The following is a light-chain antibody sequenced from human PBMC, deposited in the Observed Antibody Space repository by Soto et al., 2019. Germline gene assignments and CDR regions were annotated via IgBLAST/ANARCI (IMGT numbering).Light chain of an antibody. Sequence: EIVLTQSPGTLSLSPGERATLSCRASQSVRTSYFAWYQQKPGQAPRLLIFGASSRATGIPDRFSGSGFGTDFTLTISRLEPEDFALYYCQHYGNSPLTFGGGTKVEIK. CDR1: QSVRTSY. CDR2: GAS. CDR3: QHYGNSPLT. J-gene: IGKJ4*01. V-gene: IGKV3-20*01.